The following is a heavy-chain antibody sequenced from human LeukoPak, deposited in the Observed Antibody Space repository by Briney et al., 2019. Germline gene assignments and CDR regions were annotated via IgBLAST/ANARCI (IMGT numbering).Heavy chain of an antibody. CDR3: AKNYGSGTYYDN. D-gene: IGHD3-10*01. V-gene: IGHV3-23*01. J-gene: IGHJ4*02. CDR2: INGGGVST. Sequence: GGSLRLSCAASGFIFSNYTMTWVRQAPGKGLEWVSAINGGGVSTYYADSVKGRFIISRDNSRNTLYLQMNSLRVEDTAIYYCAKNYGSGTYYDNWGQGTLVTVSS. CDR1: GFIFSNYT.